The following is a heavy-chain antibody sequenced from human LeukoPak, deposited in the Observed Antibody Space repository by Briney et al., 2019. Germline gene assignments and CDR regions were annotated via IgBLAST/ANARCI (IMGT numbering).Heavy chain of an antibody. CDR2: IYYSGST. CDR1: GGSISSYY. D-gene: IGHD3-22*01. Sequence: PSETLSLTCTVSGGSISSYYWSWIRQPPGKGLEWIGYIYYSGSTNYNPSLKSRVTISVDTSKNQFSLKLSSVTAADTALYYCARWNPYDSSGYYYAFDYWGQGTLVTVSS. J-gene: IGHJ4*02. V-gene: IGHV4-59*01. CDR3: ARWNPYDSSGYYYAFDY.